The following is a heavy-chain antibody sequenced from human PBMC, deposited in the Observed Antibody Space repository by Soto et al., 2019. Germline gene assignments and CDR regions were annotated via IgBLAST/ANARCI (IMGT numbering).Heavy chain of an antibody. V-gene: IGHV3-48*01. D-gene: IGHD6-6*01. CDR3: ERDTPSDLVEARPIDY. CDR1: GFTFSSYS. J-gene: IGHJ4*02. CDR2: ISSSSSTI. Sequence: EVQLVESGGGLVQPGGSLRLSCAASGFTFSSYSMNWVRQAPGKGLEWVSYISSSSSTIYYADSVKGRFTISRDNAKNSLYLQMNSLRAEDTAVYYCERDTPSDLVEARPIDYWGQGTLVTVSS.